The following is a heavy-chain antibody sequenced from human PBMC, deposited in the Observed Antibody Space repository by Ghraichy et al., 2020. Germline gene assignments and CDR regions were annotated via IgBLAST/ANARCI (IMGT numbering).Heavy chain of an antibody. CDR3: ARATHYDFWSGYYSNHYYYYYGMDV. Sequence: GSLALTCTVSGGSISSYYWSWIRQPAGKGLEWIGRIYTSGSTNYNPSLNPPPPPPPPPPTNQFSLKLSSVTAADTAVYYCARATHYDFWSGYYSNHYYYYYGMDVWGQGTTVTVSS. CDR2: IYTSGST. CDR1: GGSISSYY. J-gene: IGHJ6*02. D-gene: IGHD3-3*01. V-gene: IGHV4-4*07.